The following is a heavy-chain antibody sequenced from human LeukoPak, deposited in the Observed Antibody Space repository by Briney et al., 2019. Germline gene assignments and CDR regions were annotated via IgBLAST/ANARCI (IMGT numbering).Heavy chain of an antibody. D-gene: IGHD2-8*01. CDR2: IYYTGAT. CDR3: TSGGMVSGDY. V-gene: IGHV4-59*01. J-gene: IGHJ4*01. Sequence: SETLSLTCSVSGDSPSSYYWSWIRQSPGKGLEWIGYIYYTGATEYNPSLKSRVTISIDTSKNQFSLKLRSVTAADTAVYYCTSGGMVSGDYWGHGTLVTVSS. CDR1: GDSPSSYY.